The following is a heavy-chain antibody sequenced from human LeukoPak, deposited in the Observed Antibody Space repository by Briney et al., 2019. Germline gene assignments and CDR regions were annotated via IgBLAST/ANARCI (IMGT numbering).Heavy chain of an antibody. CDR2: INHSGST. Sequence: PSETLSLTCAVYGGSFSGYYWSWIRQPPGKGLEWIGEINHSGSTNYNPSLKSRVTISVDTSKNQFSLKLSSVTAADTAVYYCAGTRISRLYGMDVWGQGTTVTVSS. CDR3: AGTRISRLYGMDV. D-gene: IGHD1-1*01. CDR1: GGSFSGYY. V-gene: IGHV4-34*01. J-gene: IGHJ6*02.